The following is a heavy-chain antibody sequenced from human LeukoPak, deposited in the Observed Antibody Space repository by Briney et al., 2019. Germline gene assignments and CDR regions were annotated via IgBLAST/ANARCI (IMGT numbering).Heavy chain of an antibody. V-gene: IGHV3-30-3*01. CDR3: ARDSPYGDYVPYLDY. J-gene: IGHJ4*02. CDR1: AFTFSSYA. CDR2: ISSDGSNK. Sequence: GRSLRLSCAASAFTFSSYAMHWVRQAPGTGLEWVAVISSDGSNKYYADSVKGRFTISRDNSTNTLYLQMNSLRAEDTAVYYWARDSPYGDYVPYLDYGGKGTLVTVSS. D-gene: IGHD4-17*01.